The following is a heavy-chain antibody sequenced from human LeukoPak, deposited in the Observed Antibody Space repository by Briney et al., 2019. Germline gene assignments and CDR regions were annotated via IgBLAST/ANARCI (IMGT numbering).Heavy chain of an antibody. V-gene: IGHV3-30*04. D-gene: IGHD1-7*01. CDR2: ISNDGRNK. CDR1: GFTFSSYS. Sequence: GGSLRLSCAASGFTFSSYSMHWVRQAPGKGLDWVALISNDGRNKYYADSVKGRFTISRDNSKNTLYLQMDSLRTEDTAVHYCAREDGNFHDAFDIWGQGTMVTVSS. J-gene: IGHJ3*02. CDR3: AREDGNFHDAFDI.